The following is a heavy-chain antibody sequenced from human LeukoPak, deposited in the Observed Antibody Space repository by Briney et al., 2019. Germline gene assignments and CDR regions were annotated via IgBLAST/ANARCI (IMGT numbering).Heavy chain of an antibody. CDR1: GGSISSSSYY. D-gene: IGHD1-26*01. Sequence: SETLSLTCTVSGGSISSSSYYWGWIRQPPGKGLEWIGSIYYSGSTYYNPSLKSRVTISVDTSKNQFSLKLSSVTAADTAVYYCARPLGGRVGATMGFDPWGQGTLVTVSS. J-gene: IGHJ5*02. V-gene: IGHV4-39*07. CDR2: IYYSGST. CDR3: ARPLGGRVGATMGFDP.